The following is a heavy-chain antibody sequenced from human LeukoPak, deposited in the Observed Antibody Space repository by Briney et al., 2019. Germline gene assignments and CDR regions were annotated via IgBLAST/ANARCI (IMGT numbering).Heavy chain of an antibody. CDR2: INPNSGGT. J-gene: IGHJ4*02. CDR1: GYTFTGHY. Sequence: ASVKVSCKASGYTFTGHYVHWVRQAPGQGLEWMGWINPNSGGTNYAQKFQGRVTMTRDTSINTAYMELSRLRSDDTAVYYCARSRGGYGDYWGQGTLVTVSS. V-gene: IGHV1-2*02. D-gene: IGHD5-12*01. CDR3: ARSRGGYGDY.